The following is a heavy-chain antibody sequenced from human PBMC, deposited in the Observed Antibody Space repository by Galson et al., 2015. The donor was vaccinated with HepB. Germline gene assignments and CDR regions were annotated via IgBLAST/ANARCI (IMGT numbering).Heavy chain of an antibody. CDR3: ARDGGHYDILTGTPLRYFDL. J-gene: IGHJ2*01. D-gene: IGHD3-9*01. CDR2: INPSGGST. Sequence: SVKVSCKASGYTFTSYYMHWVRQAPGQGLEWMGIINPSGGSTSYAQKFQGRVTMTRDTSTSTVYMELSSLRSEDTAVYYCARDGGHYDILTGTPLRYFDLWRRGTLVTLSS. V-gene: IGHV1-46*01. CDR1: GYTFTSYY.